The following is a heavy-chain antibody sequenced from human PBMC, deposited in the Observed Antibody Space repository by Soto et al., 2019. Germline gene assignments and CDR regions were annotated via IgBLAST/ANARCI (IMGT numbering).Heavy chain of an antibody. V-gene: IGHV4-34*01. CDR1: GGSFSGYY. CDR3: ARGRKSVGIAVAGMNY. Sequence: SETLSLTCAVYGGSFSGYYWSWIRQPPGKGLEWIGEINHSGSTNYNPSLKSRVTISVDTSKNQFSLKLSSVTAADTAVYYCARGRKSVGIAVAGMNYWGQGTLVTVSS. J-gene: IGHJ4*02. D-gene: IGHD6-19*01. CDR2: INHSGST.